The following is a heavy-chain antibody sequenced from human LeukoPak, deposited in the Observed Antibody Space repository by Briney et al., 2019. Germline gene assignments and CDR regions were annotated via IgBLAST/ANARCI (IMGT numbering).Heavy chain of an antibody. CDR1: GFTFSSYE. D-gene: IGHD6-6*01. CDR2: ISSDGSST. CDR3: ARDQRVTGRPDIDY. J-gene: IGHJ4*02. V-gene: IGHV3-74*03. Sequence: GGSLRLSCAASGFTFSSYEMNWVRQAPGKGLVWVSRISSDGSSTTYADSVKGRFTISRDNAKNTLYLQMNNLRAEDTAMYYCARDQRVTGRPDIDYWGQGTLVIVSS.